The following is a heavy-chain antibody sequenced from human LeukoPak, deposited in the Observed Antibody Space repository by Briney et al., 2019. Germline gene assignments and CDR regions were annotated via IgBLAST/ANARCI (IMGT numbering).Heavy chain of an antibody. CDR1: GFTFSDYA. CDR2: ISVTGGDT. CDR3: AKCPNRKFYLDH. J-gene: IGHJ4*02. Sequence: GGSLRLSCAVSGFTFSDYAMSWVRQAPGRGLEWVSAISVTGGDTYYADSVKGRFTISRDNSKNTLYLQMNSLRAEDAAVYYCAKCPNRKFYLDHLGQGTLVTVSS. V-gene: IGHV3-23*01.